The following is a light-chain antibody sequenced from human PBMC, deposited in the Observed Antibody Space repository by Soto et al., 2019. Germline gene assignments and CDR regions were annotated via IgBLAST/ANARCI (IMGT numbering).Light chain of an antibody. J-gene: IGKJ1*01. Sequence: ENVLTQSPGTLSLSPGERATLSCRASQSVSSNFLAWYQQKPGQAPRLLIYGASNRATGIPDRFSGSGSGTDFTLTISRLEPEDFAVYYCQQYDSSPRMFGQGTKVEIK. CDR2: GAS. CDR3: QQYDSSPRM. CDR1: QSVSSNF. V-gene: IGKV3-20*01.